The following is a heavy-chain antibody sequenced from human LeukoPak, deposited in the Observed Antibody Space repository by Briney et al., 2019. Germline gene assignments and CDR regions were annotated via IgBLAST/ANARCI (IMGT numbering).Heavy chain of an antibody. CDR2: ISAYNGNT. CDR3: ARTNVYYCASSDYYPYFDY. J-gene: IGHJ4*02. CDR1: GYTFTSYG. Sequence: GASVKVSCKASGYTFTSYGISWVRQAPGQGLEWMGWISAYNGNTNYAQKLQDRVTMTTDTSTSTAYMELRSLRSDDTAVYYCARTNVYYCASSDYYPYFDYWAQGTLVTVSS. V-gene: IGHV1-18*01. D-gene: IGHD3-22*01.